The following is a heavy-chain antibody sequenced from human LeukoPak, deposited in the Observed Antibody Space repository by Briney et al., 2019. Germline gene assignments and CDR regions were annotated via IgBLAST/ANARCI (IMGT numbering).Heavy chain of an antibody. D-gene: IGHD3-10*01. CDR1: GDSISSYY. CDR2: ISYSGST. J-gene: IGHJ4*02. Sequence: SETLSLTCTVSGDSISSYYWTWIRQPPGKGLEWIGYISYSGSTHYNPSLKSRVTMSIDTSTNQFSLKLSSVTAADTAVYYCASSTAYYYGSGSYPTWGQGTLVTVSS. V-gene: IGHV4-59*01. CDR3: ASSTAYYYGSGSYPT.